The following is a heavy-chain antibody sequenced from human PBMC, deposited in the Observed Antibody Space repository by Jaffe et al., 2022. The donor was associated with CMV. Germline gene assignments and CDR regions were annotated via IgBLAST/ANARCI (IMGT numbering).Heavy chain of an antibody. CDR1: GGSISSYY. D-gene: IGHD6-13*01. V-gene: IGHV4-59*01. Sequence: QVQLQESGPGLVKPSETLSLTCTVSGGSISSYYWSWIRQPPGKGLEWIGYIYYSGSTNYNPSLKSRVTISVDTSKNQFSLKLSSVTAADTAVYYCARVLPQIAAAGNEGYYYYYMDVWGKGTTVTVSS. CDR2: IYYSGST. CDR3: ARVLPQIAAAGNEGYYYYYMDV. J-gene: IGHJ6*03.